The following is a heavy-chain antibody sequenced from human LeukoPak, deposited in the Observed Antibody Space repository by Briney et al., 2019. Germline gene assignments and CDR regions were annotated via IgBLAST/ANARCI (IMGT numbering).Heavy chain of an antibody. Sequence: PSETLSLTCAVSGYSISSGYYWGWIRPPPGKGLEWIGSIYHSGSTYYNPSLKSRVTISVDTSKNQFSLKLSSVTAADTAVYYCARLDTMIVVAWGQGTLVTVSS. V-gene: IGHV4-38-2*01. CDR3: ARLDTMIVVA. J-gene: IGHJ5*02. CDR2: IYHSGST. CDR1: GYSISSGYY. D-gene: IGHD3-22*01.